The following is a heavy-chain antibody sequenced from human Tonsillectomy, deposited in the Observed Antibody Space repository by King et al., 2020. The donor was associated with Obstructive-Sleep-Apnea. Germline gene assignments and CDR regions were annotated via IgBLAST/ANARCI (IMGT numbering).Heavy chain of an antibody. CDR2: TYYRSKWYN. CDR3: ARRRLSGYDQNFDY. J-gene: IGHJ4*02. D-gene: IGHD5-12*01. CDR1: GDSVSSNSAA. Sequence: VQLQQSGPGLVKPSQTLSLTCAISGDSVSSNSAAWNWISQSPSRGLEWPGRTYYRSKWYNDYAVSVKSRITINPDTAKNQFSLQLNSVTPEDTAVYSCARRRLSGYDQNFDYWGQGTLVTVSS. V-gene: IGHV6-1*01.